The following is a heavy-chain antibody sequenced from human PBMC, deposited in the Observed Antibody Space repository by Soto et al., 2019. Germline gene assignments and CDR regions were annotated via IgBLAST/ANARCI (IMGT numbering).Heavy chain of an antibody. D-gene: IGHD6-19*01. CDR2: IWYDGSNK. J-gene: IGHJ4*02. CDR3: ARINSSGFYFDY. V-gene: IGHV3-33*01. CDR1: GFTFSSYG. Sequence: QVQLVESGRGVVQPGRSLRLSCAASGFTFSSYGMHWVRQAPGKGLEWVAVIWYDGSNKYYADSVKGRFTISRDNSKNTLYLQMNSLRAEDTAVYYCARINSSGFYFDYWGQGTLVTVSS.